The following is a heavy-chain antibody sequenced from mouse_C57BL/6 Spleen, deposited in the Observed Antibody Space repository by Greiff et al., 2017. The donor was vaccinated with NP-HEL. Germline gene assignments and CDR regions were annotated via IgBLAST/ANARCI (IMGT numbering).Heavy chain of an antibody. V-gene: IGHV5-6*02. Sequence: DVKLVESGGDLVKPGGSLKLSCAASGFTFSSYGMSWVRQTPDKRLEWVATISSGGSYTYYPDSVKGRFTISRDNAKNTLYLQMSSLKSEDTAMYYCARPIYGSGAMDYWGQGTSVTVSS. CDR3: ARPIYGSGAMDY. J-gene: IGHJ4*01. CDR1: GFTFSSYG. CDR2: ISSGGSYT. D-gene: IGHD1-1*01.